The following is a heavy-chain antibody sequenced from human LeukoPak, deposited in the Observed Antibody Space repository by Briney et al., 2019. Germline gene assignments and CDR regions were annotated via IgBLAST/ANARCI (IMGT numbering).Heavy chain of an antibody. CDR2: IIPIFRTA. CDR1: GGTFSNYA. D-gene: IGHD3-10*01. Sequence: ASVKVSCKASGGTFSNYAASWVRQAPGQGLEWIGGIIPIFRTANYAQKFQGRVTVTADESTSTAYMELSSLRSEDTAVYYCARDGRPLLWFGESYLDYWGQGTLVTVSS. V-gene: IGHV1-69*13. J-gene: IGHJ4*02. CDR3: ARDGRPLLWFGESYLDY.